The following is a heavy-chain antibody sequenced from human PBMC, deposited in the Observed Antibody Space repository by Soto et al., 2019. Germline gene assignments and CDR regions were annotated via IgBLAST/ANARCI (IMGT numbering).Heavy chain of an antibody. Sequence: WASVKVSCKASGYTFTSYAMHWVRQAPGQRLEWMGWINAGNGNTKYSQKFQGRVTITRDTSASTAYMELSSLRSEGTAVYYCARDLRLLRYYYMDVWGKGTTVTVSS. CDR3: ARDLRLLRYYYMDV. CDR1: GYTFTSYA. D-gene: IGHD4-17*01. J-gene: IGHJ6*03. CDR2: INAGNGNT. V-gene: IGHV1-3*01.